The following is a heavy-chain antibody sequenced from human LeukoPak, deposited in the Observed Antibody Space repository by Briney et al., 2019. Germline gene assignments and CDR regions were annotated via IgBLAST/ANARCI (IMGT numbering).Heavy chain of an antibody. Sequence: GGSLRLSCAASGFTFSSYAMHWVRQAPGKGLEWVAVISYDGCNKYYADSVKGRFTISRDNSKNTLYLQMNSLRAEDTAVYYCARRGLSYYDILTGYDYFDYWGQGTLVTVSS. CDR3: ARRGLSYYDILTGYDYFDY. V-gene: IGHV3-30*04. D-gene: IGHD3-9*01. J-gene: IGHJ4*02. CDR1: GFTFSSYA. CDR2: ISYDGCNK.